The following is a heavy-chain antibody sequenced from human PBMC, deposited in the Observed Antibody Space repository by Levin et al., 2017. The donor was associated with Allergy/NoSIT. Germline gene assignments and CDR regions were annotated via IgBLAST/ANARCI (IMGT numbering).Heavy chain of an antibody. CDR3: ARDTPCSTSSCDIHYYYAVDV. J-gene: IGHJ6*02. CDR2: ISAYNGNT. Sequence: GESLKISCQTSGYTFTSYGISWVRQAPGQGLEWMGWISAYNGNTNSAQKLQGRLTMTTDTSTSTAYMELRSLRSDDTAVYYCARDTPCSTSSCDIHYYYAVDVWGQGTTVTVSS. D-gene: IGHD2-2*02. V-gene: IGHV1-18*01. CDR1: GYTFTSYG.